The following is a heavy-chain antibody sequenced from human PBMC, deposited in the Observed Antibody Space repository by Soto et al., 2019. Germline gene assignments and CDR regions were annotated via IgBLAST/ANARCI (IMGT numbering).Heavy chain of an antibody. CDR1: GFTFSSYA. Sequence: PGGSLRLSCAASGFTFSSYAMHWVRQAPGKGLEWVAVISYDGSNKYYADTVKGRITISRDNSKNTLYLQMNSLRAEYTAVYYCARSRYGDLYFDYWGQGTLVTVSS. D-gene: IGHD4-17*01. J-gene: IGHJ4*02. CDR2: ISYDGSNK. CDR3: ARSRYGDLYFDY. V-gene: IGHV3-30-3*01.